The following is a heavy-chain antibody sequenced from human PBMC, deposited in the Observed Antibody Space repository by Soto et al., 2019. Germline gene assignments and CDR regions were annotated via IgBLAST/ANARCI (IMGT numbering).Heavy chain of an antibody. Sequence: QVVLLQSGAEVKAPGSSVRVSCQVSGSTFNNFAFRWVRQAPGNGPEWMGGIVVDSNTAEYSQRFQDRVTITADTSSKTLYMELGSLTFEDTAVYYCAGAIKRWEVNYYFDFWGQGTLVTVSS. CDR1: GSTFNNFA. CDR3: AGAIKRWEVNYYFDF. J-gene: IGHJ4*02. CDR2: IVVDSNTA. D-gene: IGHD1-26*01. V-gene: IGHV1-69*06.